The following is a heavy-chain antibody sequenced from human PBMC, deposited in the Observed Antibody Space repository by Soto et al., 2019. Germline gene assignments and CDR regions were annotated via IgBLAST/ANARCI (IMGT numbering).Heavy chain of an antibody. D-gene: IGHD3-10*01. Sequence: QVQLQESGPGLVKPSETLSLTCTVSGGSISSYYWSWIRQPPGKGLEWIGYIYYSGSTNYNPSLKSRVTIXXDXSXXQFSLKLSSVTAADTAVYYCARLPYYGSGSYAFDIWGQGTMVTVSS. J-gene: IGHJ3*02. CDR2: IYYSGST. CDR1: GGSISSYY. CDR3: ARLPYYGSGSYAFDI. V-gene: IGHV4-59*08.